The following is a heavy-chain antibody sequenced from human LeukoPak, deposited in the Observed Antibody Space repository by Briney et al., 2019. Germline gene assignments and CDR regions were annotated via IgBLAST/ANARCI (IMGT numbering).Heavy chain of an antibody. CDR2: VNHDGSEK. CDR3: ARDGYSFGHDFDY. Sequence: GGSLRLSCAASGFTFSSYWMTWVRQAPGKGLEWVANVNHDGSEKRYVDSVKGRFTISRDNAKNSLYLQMNSLRAEDTAVYYCARDGYSFGHDFDYWGQGTLVTVSS. V-gene: IGHV3-7*01. J-gene: IGHJ4*02. CDR1: GFTFSSYW. D-gene: IGHD5-18*01.